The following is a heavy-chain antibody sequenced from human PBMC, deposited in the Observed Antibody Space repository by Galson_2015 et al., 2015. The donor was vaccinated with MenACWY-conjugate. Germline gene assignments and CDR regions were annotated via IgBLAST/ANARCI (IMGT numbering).Heavy chain of an antibody. Sequence: SVKVSCKASGYNFTNYYMHWVRQAPGQGLEWMGIINPRGGSTSYARKFQDRVTMTRDTSTSTIYMELSSLKSDDTAIYFCAREGSTLNFDTFVCWGQGTLVAVSS. CDR2: INPRGGST. CDR3: AREGSTLNFDTFVC. D-gene: IGHD6-6*01. CDR1: GYNFTNYY. J-gene: IGHJ4*02. V-gene: IGHV1-46*01.